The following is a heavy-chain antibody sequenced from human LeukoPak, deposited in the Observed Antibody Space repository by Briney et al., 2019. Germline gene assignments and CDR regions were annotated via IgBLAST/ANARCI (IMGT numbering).Heavy chain of an antibody. D-gene: IGHD2-2*01. V-gene: IGHV1-46*01. CDR2: INPSGGST. J-gene: IGHJ4*02. CDR3: ARDRSCSSTSCYHDY. CDR1: GYTFTSYY. Sequence: ASVKVSCKASGYTFTSYYMHWVRQAPGQGLEWMGIINPSGGSTSYAQKFQGRVTMTRDTSTSTAYMELRSLRSDDTAVYYCARDRSCSSTSCYHDYWGQGTLVTVSS.